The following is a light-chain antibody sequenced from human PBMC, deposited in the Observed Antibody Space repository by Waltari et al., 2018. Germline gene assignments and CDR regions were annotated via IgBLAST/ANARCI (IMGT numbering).Light chain of an antibody. V-gene: IGKV3-15*01. CDR3: QXYNNWPRGT. CDR1: QSVSSN. CDR2: GAS. J-gene: IGKJ2*01. Sequence: EIVMXXXPATLSXSPGERATLSCRASQSVSSNLAWYQQXPGQAPRLLIYGASTRAXGIPARFXGSGSGTXFTLTISSLQSEDFAXXXXQXYNNWPRGTXGXGXKLXIK.